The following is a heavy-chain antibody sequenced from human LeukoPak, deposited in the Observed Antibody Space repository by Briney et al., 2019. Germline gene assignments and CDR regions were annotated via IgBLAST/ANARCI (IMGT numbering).Heavy chain of an antibody. J-gene: IGHJ3*02. CDR3: AKEAYDSSGSPQSAFDI. Sequence: GGSLRLSCAASGFTFSIYAMSWVRQAPGKGLEWVSGISASGGSTYYADSVRGRFTISRDNSKNTLYLQMNSLRADDTAVYYCAKEAYDSSGSPQSAFDIWGQGTMVTVSS. V-gene: IGHV3-23*01. D-gene: IGHD3-22*01. CDR2: ISASGGST. CDR1: GFTFSIYA.